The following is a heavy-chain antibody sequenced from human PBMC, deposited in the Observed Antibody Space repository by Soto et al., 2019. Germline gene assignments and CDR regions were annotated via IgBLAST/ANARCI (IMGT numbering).Heavy chain of an antibody. Sequence: PSETLSLTCTVSGGSISRYYWSWIRQPPGKGLEWIGYICYSGSTNYNPSLKSRVTISVDTSKNQFSLKLSSVTAADTAVYYCASSGGGVVAATPVWGAFDIWGQGTMVTVSS. D-gene: IGHD2-15*01. CDR3: ASSGGGVVAATPVWGAFDI. CDR2: ICYSGST. J-gene: IGHJ3*02. CDR1: GGSISRYY. V-gene: IGHV4-59*01.